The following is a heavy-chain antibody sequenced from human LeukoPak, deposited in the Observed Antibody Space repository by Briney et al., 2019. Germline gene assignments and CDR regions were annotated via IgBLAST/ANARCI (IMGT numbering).Heavy chain of an antibody. CDR2: ISFDGTNK. D-gene: IGHD6-19*01. V-gene: IGHV3-30-3*01. J-gene: IGHJ4*02. CDR1: TFTFSNYA. CDR3: AGAELAGTGGDY. Sequence: GGSLRPSCAASTFTFSNYAMQWVRQAPGEGLEWLTVISFDGTNKYYADSVKGRFTISRDNSKNTLYLQMNSLRAEDTAVYYCAGAELAGTGGDYWGQGTLVTVSS.